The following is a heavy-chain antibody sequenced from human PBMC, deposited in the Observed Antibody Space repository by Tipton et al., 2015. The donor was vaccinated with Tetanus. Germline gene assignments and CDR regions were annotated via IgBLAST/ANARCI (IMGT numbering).Heavy chain of an antibody. CDR2: IYPGDSDT. V-gene: IGHV5-51*01. D-gene: IGHD2-8*01. J-gene: IGHJ4*02. CDR3: ARAHCTDGVCNFDF. CDR1: GYIFNNYW. Sequence: QLVQSGGEVKKPGESLKISCKGSGYIFNNYWIRWVRQKPGKGLEWMGIIYPGDSDTRYSPSIQGQVTISVDKSINTAYLQWSSLKASDTSMFYCARAHCTDGVCNFDFWGQGALVTVAS.